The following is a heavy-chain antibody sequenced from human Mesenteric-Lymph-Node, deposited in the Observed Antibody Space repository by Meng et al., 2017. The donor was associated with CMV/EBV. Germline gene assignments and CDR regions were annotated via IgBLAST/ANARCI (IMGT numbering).Heavy chain of an antibody. CDR1: GFTFSNVW. V-gene: IGHV3-30-3*01. J-gene: IGHJ4*02. CDR2: ISYDGSNK. CDR3: ASTLSSIAARPPDY. D-gene: IGHD6-6*01. Sequence: GESLKISCVASGFTFSNVWMRWVRQAPGKGLEWVAVISYDGSNKYYADSVKGRFTISRDNSKNTLYLQMNSLRAEDTAVYYCASTLSSIAARPPDYWGQGTLVTVSS.